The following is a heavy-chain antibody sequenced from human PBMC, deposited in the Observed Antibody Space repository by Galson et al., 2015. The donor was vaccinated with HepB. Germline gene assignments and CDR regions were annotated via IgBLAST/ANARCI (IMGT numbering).Heavy chain of an antibody. V-gene: IGHV1-3*01. Sequence: SCQASGYTFTSYAMHWVRQAPGQRLEWMGWINAGNGNTKYSQKFQGRVTITRDTSASTAYMELSSLRSEDTAVYYCARAPHAAYSSGWPLGYWGQGTLVTVSS. CDR1: GYTFTSYA. CDR3: ARAPHAAYSSGWPLGY. D-gene: IGHD6-19*01. J-gene: IGHJ4*02. CDR2: INAGNGNT.